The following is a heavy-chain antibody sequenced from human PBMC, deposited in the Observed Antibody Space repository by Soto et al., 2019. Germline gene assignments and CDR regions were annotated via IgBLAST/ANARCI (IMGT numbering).Heavy chain of an antibody. CDR1: GYTFTSYY. D-gene: IGHD2-8*01. J-gene: IGHJ6*02. CDR2: INPSGGST. Sequence: ASVKVSCKASGYTFTSYYMHWVRQAPGQGLEWMGIINPSGGSTSYAQKFQGRVTMTRDTSTSTVYMELSSLRSEDTAVYYCASLYCTNGVCPPRYYGMDVWGQGTTVTVSS. V-gene: IGHV1-46*01. CDR3: ASLYCTNGVCPPRYYGMDV.